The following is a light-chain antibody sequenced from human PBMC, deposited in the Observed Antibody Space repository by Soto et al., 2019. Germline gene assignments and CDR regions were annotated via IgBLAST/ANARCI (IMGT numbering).Light chain of an antibody. V-gene: IGKV3-11*01. CDR2: DAS. CDR1: QTVSSY. Sequence: EIVLTQSPATLSLSPGERATLSCRASQTVSSYLAWYQQKPGQAPRLLIYDASNRATGIPARFSGSVSGKDFTLTISSLEPEDFAVYYCQQRGNWPITFGQGTRLEIK. CDR3: QQRGNWPIT. J-gene: IGKJ5*01.